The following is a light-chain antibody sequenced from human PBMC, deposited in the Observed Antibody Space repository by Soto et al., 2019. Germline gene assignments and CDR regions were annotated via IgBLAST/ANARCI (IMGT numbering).Light chain of an antibody. CDR2: EGS. CDR3: CSYAGSSTYHV. V-gene: IGLV2-23*01. CDR1: SSDVGSYNL. Sequence: QSVLTQPASVSGSPGQSITISCTGTSSDVGSYNLVSWYQQHPGKAPKLMIYEGSKRPSGVSNRFSGSKSGNTASLTISGLQAEDEADYSCCSYAGSSTYHVFGPGTKVTVL. J-gene: IGLJ1*01.